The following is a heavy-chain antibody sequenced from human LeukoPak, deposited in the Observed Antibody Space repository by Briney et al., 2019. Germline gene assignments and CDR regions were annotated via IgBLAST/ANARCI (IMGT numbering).Heavy chain of an antibody. J-gene: IGHJ4*02. CDR1: GYTFTCYY. CDR2: INPNSGGT. D-gene: IGHD3-22*01. CDR3: ARRSTMXEPEPFXY. Sequence: GASVKVSCKASGYTFTCYYMHWLRQAPGQGLDWMGRINPNSGGTNYAQKLQGRVTMTTDTSTSTAYMELRRMRSDATAVYYCARRSTMXEPEPFXYWGQGTLVTVYS. V-gene: IGHV1-2*06.